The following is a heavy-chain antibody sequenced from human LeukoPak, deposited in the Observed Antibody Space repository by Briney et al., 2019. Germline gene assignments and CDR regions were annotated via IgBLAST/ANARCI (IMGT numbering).Heavy chain of an antibody. Sequence: GGSLRLSCAASGFTFSSYAMHWVRQAPGKGLEWVAVISYDGSNKYYADSVKGRFTISRDNSKNTLYLQMNSLRAEDTAVYYCARGGIVVVVAATDYWGQGTLVTVSS. CDR1: GFTFSSYA. V-gene: IGHV3-30-3*01. CDR3: ARGGIVVVVAATDY. CDR2: ISYDGSNK. D-gene: IGHD2-15*01. J-gene: IGHJ4*02.